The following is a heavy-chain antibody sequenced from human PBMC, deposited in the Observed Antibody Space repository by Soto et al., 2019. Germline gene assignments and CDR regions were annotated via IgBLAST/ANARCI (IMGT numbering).Heavy chain of an antibody. CDR2: IYYSGST. CDR3: AREGGDGIDY. Sequence: SETLSLTCTVSGGSIRSGSHYWSWIRQHPGKGLEWIGYIYYSGSTYYNPSLKSRITISISTSKNQFSLKLTSVTAADTAVYYCAREGGDGIDYWGQGTLVTVFS. J-gene: IGHJ4*02. D-gene: IGHD3-16*01. CDR1: GGSIRSGSHY. V-gene: IGHV4-31*03.